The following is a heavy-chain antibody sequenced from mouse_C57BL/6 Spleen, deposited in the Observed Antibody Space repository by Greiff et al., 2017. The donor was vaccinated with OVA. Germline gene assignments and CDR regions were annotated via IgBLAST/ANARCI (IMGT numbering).Heavy chain of an antibody. CDR3: AEGGSFDY. V-gene: IGHV5-6*01. CDR2: ISSGGSYT. Sequence: EVKLVESGGDLVKPGGSLKLSCAASGFTFSSYGMSWVRQTPDKRLEWVATISSGGSYTYYPDSVKGRFTISRDNAKNTLYLQMSSLKSEDTAMYYCAEGGSFDYWGQGTTLTVSS. D-gene: IGHD1-1*02. J-gene: IGHJ2*01. CDR1: GFTFSSYG.